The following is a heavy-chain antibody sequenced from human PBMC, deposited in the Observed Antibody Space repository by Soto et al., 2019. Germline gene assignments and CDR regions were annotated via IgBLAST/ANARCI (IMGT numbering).Heavy chain of an antibody. V-gene: IGHV3-30-3*01. Sequence: GGSLRLSCAASGFTFSSYAMHWVRQAPGKGLEWVAVISYDGSNKYYADSVKGRFTISRDNSKNTLYLQMNSLRAEDTAVYYCARDRFARGLDYWGQGTLVTVSS. D-gene: IGHD3-10*01. CDR3: ARDRFARGLDY. CDR1: GFTFSSYA. CDR2: ISYDGSNK. J-gene: IGHJ4*02.